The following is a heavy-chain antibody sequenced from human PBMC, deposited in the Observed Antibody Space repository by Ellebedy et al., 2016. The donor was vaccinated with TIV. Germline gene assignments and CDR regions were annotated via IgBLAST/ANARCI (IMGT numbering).Heavy chain of an antibody. CDR2: IRSKAYGGTL. J-gene: IGHJ4*02. CDR1: GFTFGHYD. V-gene: IGHV3-49*03. CDR3: SRYGDYLDY. Sequence: PGGSLRLSCTGSGFTFGHYDMSWFRQAPGKGLEWVGFIRSKAYGGTLEYAASVKGRFIFSRDDSKSIAYLQMNSLKTEDTAVYYCSRYGDYLDYWGQGTLVTVSS. D-gene: IGHD4-17*01.